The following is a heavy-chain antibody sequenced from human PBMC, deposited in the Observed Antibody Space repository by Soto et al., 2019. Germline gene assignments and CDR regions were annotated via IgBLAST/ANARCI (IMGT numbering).Heavy chain of an antibody. Sequence: EVQLLASGGGLVQPGGSLRLSCTASGFTFSTYAMTWVRQAPGKGLEWVSAISGGGGPTYYADSVKGRFTISRDNSKNTLYLQMNSLRADDTAVYYCAKVSRFLDSGLIWGQGTLVTVSS. V-gene: IGHV3-23*01. CDR1: GFTFSTYA. CDR2: ISGGGGPT. D-gene: IGHD3-10*01. CDR3: AKVSRFLDSGLI. J-gene: IGHJ3*02.